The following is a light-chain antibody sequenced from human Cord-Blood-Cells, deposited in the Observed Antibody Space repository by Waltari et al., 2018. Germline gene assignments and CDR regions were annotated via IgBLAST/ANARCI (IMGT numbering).Light chain of an antibody. CDR3: QTWGTGTWV. J-gene: IGLJ3*02. CDR2: LNSDGSH. CDR1: SGHSSYA. Sequence: QLVLTQSPSASASLGASVKLTCTLSSGHSSYAIAWHPQQPEKGPRYLMKLNSDGSHSKGDGIPDRFSGSSSGAERYLTISSLQSEDEADYYCQTWGTGTWVFGGGTKLTVL. V-gene: IGLV4-69*01.